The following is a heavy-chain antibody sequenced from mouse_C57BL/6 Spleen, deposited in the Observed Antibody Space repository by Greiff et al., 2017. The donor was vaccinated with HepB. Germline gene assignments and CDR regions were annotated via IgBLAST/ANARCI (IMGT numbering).Heavy chain of an antibody. V-gene: IGHV3-6*01. CDR2: ISYDGSN. Sequence: EVKLVESGPGLVKPSQSLSLTCSVTGYSITSGYYWNWIRQFPGNKLEWMGYISYDGSNNYNPSLKNRISITRDTSKNQFFLKLNSVTTEDTATYYCARNGMNWYFDVWGTGTTVTVSS. CDR3: ARNGMNWYFDV. D-gene: IGHD1-1*01. J-gene: IGHJ1*03. CDR1: GYSITSGYY.